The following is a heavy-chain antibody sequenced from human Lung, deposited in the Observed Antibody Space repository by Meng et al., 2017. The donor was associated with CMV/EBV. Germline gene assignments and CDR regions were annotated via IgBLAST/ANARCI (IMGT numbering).Heavy chain of an antibody. V-gene: IGHV6-1*01. CDR2: TCYRSKWYN. J-gene: IGHJ4*02. CDR3: AREGPTGTPFDY. CDR1: GDSVSSNSAA. Sequence: PXXXLTXDISGDSVSSNSAAWNWIKQSPLRGLEWLGRTCYRSKWYNDYAVSVKSRITINTDTSKNQFSLQLNAVTPEDTNVYYCAREGPTGTPFDYWGQGTLVTVSS. D-gene: IGHD4-17*01.